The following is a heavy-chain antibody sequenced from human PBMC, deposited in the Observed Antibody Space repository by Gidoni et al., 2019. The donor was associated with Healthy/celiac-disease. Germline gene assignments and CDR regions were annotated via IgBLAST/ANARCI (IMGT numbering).Heavy chain of an antibody. Sequence: QVQLQQWGAGLLKPSETLSLTCAVYGGSFSGYFWSWIRQPPGKGLEWIGEINHSGSTNYNPSLKSRVTISVDTSKNQFSLKLSSVTAADTAIYYCAAGFNYGDYVEYFDYWGQGTPVTVSS. CDR3: AAGFNYGDYVEYFDY. J-gene: IGHJ4*02. CDR2: INHSGST. CDR1: GGSFSGYF. V-gene: IGHV4-34*01. D-gene: IGHD4-17*01.